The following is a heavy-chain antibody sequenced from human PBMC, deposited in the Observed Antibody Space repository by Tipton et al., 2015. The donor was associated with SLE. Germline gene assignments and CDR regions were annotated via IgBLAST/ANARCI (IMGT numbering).Heavy chain of an antibody. CDR3: AIDYGGNHRAYDI. J-gene: IGHJ3*02. CDR1: GDSISSGAYY. V-gene: IGHV4-31*02. Sequence: RSLRLSCTVSGDSISSGAYYWSWIRQHPGKGLEWIGHIYYSGGTYYNPSLKSRVTISLDTSKTQFSLKLNSVTAADTAVYYCAIDYGGNHRAYDIWGQGTVVTVSS. CDR2: IYYSGGT. D-gene: IGHD4-23*01.